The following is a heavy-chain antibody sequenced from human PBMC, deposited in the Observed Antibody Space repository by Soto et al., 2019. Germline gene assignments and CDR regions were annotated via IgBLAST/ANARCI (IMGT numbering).Heavy chain of an antibody. J-gene: IGHJ4*02. D-gene: IGHD6-13*01. CDR1: GGTFSSYA. Sequence: QVQLVQSGAEGKKPGSSVKVSCKASGGTFSSYAISWVRQAPGQGLEWMGGIIPIFGTANYAQKLQGRVTITEDESTRTAYMELSRLRSEDTAVYYCAREPGIAAAADYWRQGTLVTVSS. V-gene: IGHV1-69*01. CDR3: AREPGIAAAADY. CDR2: IIPIFGTA.